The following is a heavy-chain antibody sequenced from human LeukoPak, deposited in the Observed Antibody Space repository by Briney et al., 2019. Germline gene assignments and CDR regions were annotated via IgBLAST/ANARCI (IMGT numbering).Heavy chain of an antibody. Sequence: PSETLSLTCAVYGGSFSGYYWSWIRQPPGKGLEWIGEINHSGSTNYNPSLKSRVTISVDTSKNQFSLKLSSVTAADTAVYYCARVGEGVVLDYWGQGTLVTVSS. J-gene: IGHJ4*02. CDR1: GGSFSGYY. D-gene: IGHD3-16*01. CDR3: ARVGEGVVLDY. CDR2: INHSGST. V-gene: IGHV4-34*01.